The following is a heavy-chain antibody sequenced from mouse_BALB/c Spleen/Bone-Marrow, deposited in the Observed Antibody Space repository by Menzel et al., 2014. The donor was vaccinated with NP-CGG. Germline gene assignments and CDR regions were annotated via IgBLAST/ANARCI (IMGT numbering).Heavy chain of an antibody. CDR3: ARHAYYDQTEVSFVY. D-gene: IGHD2-4*01. CDR1: GFSFNSYG. V-gene: IGHV5-9-2*01. J-gene: IGHJ3*01. CDR2: ISGGGSYT. Sequence: EAQGVESGGGLVKSGGSLKLSCAASGFSFNSYGMSWVRQTPEKRLEWVATISGGGSYTFYPDSVKGRFTISRDNAKNNLYPQLSSLRSDATALYYCARHAYYDQTEVSFVYWGQGTLVTVSA.